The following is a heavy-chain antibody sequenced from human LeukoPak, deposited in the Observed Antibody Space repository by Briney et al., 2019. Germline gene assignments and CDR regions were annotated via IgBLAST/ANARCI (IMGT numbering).Heavy chain of an antibody. Sequence: PGGSLRLSCKGSGYSFTSYWISWVRQMPGEGLEWMGRIDPSDSYTNYSPSFQGHATISADKSISTAYLQWSSLKASDTAMYYCAIRGGSGAEGSFDYWGQGTLVTVSS. CDR3: AIRGGSGAEGSFDY. V-gene: IGHV5-10-1*01. CDR1: GYSFTSYW. J-gene: IGHJ4*02. D-gene: IGHD3-3*01. CDR2: IDPSDSYT.